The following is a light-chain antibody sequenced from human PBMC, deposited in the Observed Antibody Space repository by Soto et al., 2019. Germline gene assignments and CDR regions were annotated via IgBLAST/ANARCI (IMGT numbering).Light chain of an antibody. CDR2: VAS. V-gene: IGKV3-20*01. Sequence: IVLTQSPGTLSLSPGERATLSCRASQSVTSSFLAWYQQKHGQAPRLLIYVASSRATGIPDRFSGGGSGIDFPLTFSRLERDDVAVCDVLQYDSSALTFGGGDKGELK. J-gene: IGKJ4*01. CDR3: LQYDSSALT. CDR1: QSVTSSF.